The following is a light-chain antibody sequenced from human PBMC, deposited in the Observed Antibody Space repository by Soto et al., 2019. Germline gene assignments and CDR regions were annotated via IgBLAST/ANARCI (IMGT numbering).Light chain of an antibody. CDR3: LSYTSANTRV. Sequence: QSALTQPASVSASPGQSITISCTGTSSDVGGYKFVSWYQHHPGKAPKLMIYEVNNRPSGVSNRFSGSKSGNTASLTISGLQPEDEADCYCLSYTSANTRVFGGATKVTVL. J-gene: IGLJ3*02. CDR2: EVN. V-gene: IGLV2-14*01. CDR1: SSDVGGYKF.